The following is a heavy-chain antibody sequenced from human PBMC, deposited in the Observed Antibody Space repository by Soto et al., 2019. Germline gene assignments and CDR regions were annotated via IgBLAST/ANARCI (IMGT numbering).Heavy chain of an antibody. CDR1: GFTFSSYW. D-gene: IGHD3-9*01. V-gene: IGHV3-74*01. Sequence: GGSLRLSCAASGFTFSSYWMHWVRQAPGKGLVWASRINSDGSSTSYADSVKGRFTISRDNAKNTLYLQMNSLRAEDTAVYYCARDHGGYDILTGYSVYGHMDVWGKGTTVTVSS. CDR3: ARDHGGYDILTGYSVYGHMDV. J-gene: IGHJ6*03. CDR2: INSDGSST.